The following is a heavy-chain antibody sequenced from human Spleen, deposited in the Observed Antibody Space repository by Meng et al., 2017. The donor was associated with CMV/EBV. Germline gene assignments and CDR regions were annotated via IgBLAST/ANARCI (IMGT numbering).Heavy chain of an antibody. V-gene: IGHV1-18*01. CDR1: YSFPMYG. CDR2: INVYNDNT. Sequence: YSFPMYGISWVRQAPGQGLEWMGWINVYNDNTTYAQKFQGRVTMTTDTSTSTAYMELRGLRSDDTAVYYCARVIVVVPTGLFAELDYWGQGTLVTVSS. J-gene: IGHJ4*02. CDR3: ARVIVVVPTGLFAELDY. D-gene: IGHD2-2*01.